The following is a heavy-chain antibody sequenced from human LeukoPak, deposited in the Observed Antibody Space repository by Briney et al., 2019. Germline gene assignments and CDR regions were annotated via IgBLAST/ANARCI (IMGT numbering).Heavy chain of an antibody. CDR2: ISYDGSYK. D-gene: IGHD1-26*01. J-gene: IGHJ4*02. V-gene: IGHV3-30*18. CDR3: AKDRVVGSTLDY. CDR1: GFTFSSYG. Sequence: GGSLRLSCAASGFTFSSYGMHWVRQAPGKGMEWVAVISYDGSYKYYIDSVKGRFTISRDNSRNTLYLQMNSLRAEDMALYHCAKDRVVGSTLDYWGQGTLVTVSS.